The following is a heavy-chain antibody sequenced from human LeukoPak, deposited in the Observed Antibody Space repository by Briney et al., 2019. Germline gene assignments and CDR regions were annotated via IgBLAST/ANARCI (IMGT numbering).Heavy chain of an antibody. Sequence: SETLSLTCTVSGGSISSYYWSWIRQPAEKGLEWIGRIYTSGSTNYNPSLKSRVTMSVDTSKNQFSLKLSSVTAADTAVYYCARDLRRFSLYGPSFDYWGQGTLVTVSS. D-gene: IGHD3-10*01. CDR1: GGSISSYY. J-gene: IGHJ4*02. V-gene: IGHV4-4*07. CDR2: IYTSGST. CDR3: ARDLRRFSLYGPSFDY.